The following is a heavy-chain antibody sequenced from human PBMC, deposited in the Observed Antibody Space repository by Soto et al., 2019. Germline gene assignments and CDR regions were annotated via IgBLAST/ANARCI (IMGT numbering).Heavy chain of an antibody. J-gene: IGHJ4*02. CDR3: ARYYYGSGSYPDY. V-gene: IGHV4-34*01. CDR2: INHSGST. D-gene: IGHD3-10*01. Sequence: LSLTCAVYGGSFSGYYWIWIRQPPGKGLEWIGEINHSGSTNYNPSLKSRVTISVDTSKNQFSLKLSSVTAADTAVYYCARYYYGSGSYPDYWGQGTLVTVSS. CDR1: GGSFSGYY.